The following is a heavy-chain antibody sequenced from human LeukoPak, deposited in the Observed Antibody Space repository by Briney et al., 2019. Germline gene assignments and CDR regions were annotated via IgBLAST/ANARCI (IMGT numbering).Heavy chain of an antibody. Sequence: GASVKVSCKASGGTFSSYAISWVRQAPGQGLEWMGRIIPILGIANYAQKFQGRVTITADKSTSTAYMELSSLRSEDTAVYYCATQEAMTTVVTGWFDPWGQGTLVTVSS. CDR1: GGTFSSYA. CDR2: IIPILGIA. V-gene: IGHV1-69*04. D-gene: IGHD4-23*01. J-gene: IGHJ5*02. CDR3: ATQEAMTTVVTGWFDP.